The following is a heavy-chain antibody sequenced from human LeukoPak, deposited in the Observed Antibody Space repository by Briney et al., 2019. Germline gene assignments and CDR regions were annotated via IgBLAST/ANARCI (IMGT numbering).Heavy chain of an antibody. J-gene: IGHJ4*02. CDR2: TYYSGST. Sequence: SQTLSLTCTVSGGSISSGDYYWSWIRQPPGTGLEWIGYTYYSGSTYYNPSLKSRVTISVDTSKNQFSLKLSSVTAADTAVYYCAGNLVATSSIDYWGQGTLVTVSS. V-gene: IGHV4-30-4*08. CDR1: GGSISSGDYY. D-gene: IGHD5-12*01. CDR3: AGNLVATSSIDY.